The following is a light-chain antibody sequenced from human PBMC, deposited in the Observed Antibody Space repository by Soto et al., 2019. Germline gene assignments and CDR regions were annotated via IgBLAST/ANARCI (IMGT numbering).Light chain of an antibody. J-gene: IGKJ3*01. CDR1: QSVSSSY. V-gene: IGKV3-20*01. Sequence: EIVLTQSPGTLSLSPGVRATLSCRASQSVSSSYLAWYQQKPGQAPRLLIYAASSRATGIPDRFSGSGSGTDFTLTISRLEPEDFAVYYCQQYDSSPLTFGPGTKVDIK. CDR2: AAS. CDR3: QQYDSSPLT.